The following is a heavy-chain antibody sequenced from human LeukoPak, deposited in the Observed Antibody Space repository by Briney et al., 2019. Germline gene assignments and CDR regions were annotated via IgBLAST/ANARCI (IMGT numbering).Heavy chain of an antibody. CDR3: AELGITMIGGV. Sequence: GGSLRLSCAASGFTFSSYWMHWVRQAPGKGLVWVSRINSDGSSTNYADSVKGRFTISRDNAKNSLYLQMNSLRAEDTAVYYCAELGITMIGGVWGKGTTVTISS. D-gene: IGHD3-10*02. V-gene: IGHV3-74*01. J-gene: IGHJ6*04. CDR2: INSDGSST. CDR1: GFTFSSYW.